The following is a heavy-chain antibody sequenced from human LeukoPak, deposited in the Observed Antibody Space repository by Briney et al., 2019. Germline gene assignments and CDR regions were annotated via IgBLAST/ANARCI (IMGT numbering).Heavy chain of an antibody. Sequence: GGSLRLSCAAFGFTFSSYSMNWVRQAPGKGLEWVSYISSSSSTIYYADSVKGRFTISRDNAKNSLYLEMNSLRDEDTAVYYCARNGFVWASGIDYGWFDSWGQGTLVTVSS. CDR3: ARNGFVWASGIDYGWFDS. CDR1: GFTFSSYS. J-gene: IGHJ5*01. V-gene: IGHV3-48*02. D-gene: IGHD4-17*01. CDR2: ISSSSSTI.